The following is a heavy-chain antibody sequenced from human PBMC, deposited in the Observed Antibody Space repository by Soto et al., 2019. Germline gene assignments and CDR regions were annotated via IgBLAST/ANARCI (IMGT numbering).Heavy chain of an antibody. CDR1: GGSISSYY. CDR3: ARQRAAAGIMWFDP. CDR2: IYYSGST. J-gene: IGHJ5*02. Sequence: SEILSLTCTVSGGSISSYYWSWIRQPPGKGLEWIGYIYYSGSTNYNPSLKSRVTISVDTSKNQFSLKLSSVTAADTAVYYCARQRAAAGIMWFDPWGQGTLVTVSS. D-gene: IGHD6-13*01. V-gene: IGHV4-59*01.